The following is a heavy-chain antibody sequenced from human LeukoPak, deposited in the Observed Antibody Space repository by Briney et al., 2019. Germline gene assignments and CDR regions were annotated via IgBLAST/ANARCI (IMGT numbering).Heavy chain of an antibody. J-gene: IGHJ5*02. V-gene: IGHV4-59*12. D-gene: IGHD4/OR15-4a*01. CDR3: SRGGANDL. CDR1: GGSISSYY. CDR2: IYYSGST. Sequence: SETLSLTCTVSGGSISSYYWSWIQQPPGKGLEWIGYIYYSGSTNYNPSLKSRVTMSLDTSKNQFSLKLSSVTAADTAVYFCSRGGANDLWGQGTLVTVSS.